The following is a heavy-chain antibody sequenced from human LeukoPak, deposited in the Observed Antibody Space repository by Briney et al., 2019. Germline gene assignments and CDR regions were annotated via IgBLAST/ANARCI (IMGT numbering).Heavy chain of an antibody. Sequence: GASVKVSCKASGYTFTSYDINWVRQATGQGLEWMGWMNPNSGNTGYAQKFQGRVTMTRNTSISTAYMELSSLRSEDTAVYYCARAAVLAAAYYYYYGMDVWGQGTTVTVSS. D-gene: IGHD2-2*01. J-gene: IGHJ6*02. CDR3: ARAAVLAAAYYYYYGMDV. CDR1: GYTFTSYD. V-gene: IGHV1-8*01. CDR2: MNPNSGNT.